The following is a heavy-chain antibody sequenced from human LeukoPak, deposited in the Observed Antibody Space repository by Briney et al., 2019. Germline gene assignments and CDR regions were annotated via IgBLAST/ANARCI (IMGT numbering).Heavy chain of an antibody. CDR2: ISYDGSNR. CDR1: GLSFSSYS. V-gene: IGHV3-30*16. Sequence: GGSLRLSCAASGLSFSSYSVHWVRQAPGKGLEWVALISYDGSNRYYSDSVKRRSTISGDNSKSTLYLQLNSLRVEDTAVYYCARVGRMWQLLGYYCDYWGQGTLVTVSS. CDR3: ARVGRMWQLLGYYCDY. D-gene: IGHD5-12*01. J-gene: IGHJ4*02.